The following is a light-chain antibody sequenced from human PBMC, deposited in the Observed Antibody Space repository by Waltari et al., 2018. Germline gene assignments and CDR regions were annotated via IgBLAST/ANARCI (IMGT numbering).Light chain of an antibody. CDR1: SSNIGAGYD. CDR2: GNN. J-gene: IGLJ1*01. CDR3: QSYDSSLSGSYV. V-gene: IGLV1-40*01. Sequence: QSVLTQPPSVSGAPGQRVTISCTGSSSNIGAGYDVHWYQQLPGTAPKLLIYGNNNRPSGVPDRFSGSKSGTSASLALTGLQAEDEADYYCQSYDSSLSGSYVFGTGTKVTV.